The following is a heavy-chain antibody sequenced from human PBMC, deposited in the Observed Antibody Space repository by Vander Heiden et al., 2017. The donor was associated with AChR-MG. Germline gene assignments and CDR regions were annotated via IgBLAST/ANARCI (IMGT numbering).Heavy chain of an antibody. CDR3: ATLNIGARRSSWFDP. V-gene: IGHV3-23*01. D-gene: IGHD6-6*01. CDR2: ISGSGGST. Sequence: DVQLLESGGGLVQPGGSLRLSCAASGITFRSHAMSWVRQAPGKGLEWVSEISGSGGSTYYADSVKGRFTISRDNSKNTLYLQMNSLRADDTAVYYCATLNIGARRSSWFDPWGQGTLVTVSS. CDR1: GITFRSHA. J-gene: IGHJ5*02.